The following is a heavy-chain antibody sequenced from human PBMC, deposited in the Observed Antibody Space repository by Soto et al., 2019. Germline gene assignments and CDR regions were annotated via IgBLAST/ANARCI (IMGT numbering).Heavy chain of an antibody. Sequence: PVGSLRLSCAASDFTFSSYGIHWVRQAPGKGLEWVAVISYDGSNKQYGDSVKGRLTMSRDNSKNTVHLQMSSLRVEDTAVYYCAKDTHYHDSSGYYVFDYWGQGTLVTVSS. D-gene: IGHD3-22*01. J-gene: IGHJ4*01. V-gene: IGHV3-30*18. CDR2: ISYDGSNK. CDR3: AKDTHYHDSSGYYVFDY. CDR1: DFTFSSYG.